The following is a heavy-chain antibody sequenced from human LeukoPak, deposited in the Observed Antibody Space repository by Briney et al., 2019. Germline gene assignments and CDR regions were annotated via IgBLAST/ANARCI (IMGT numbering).Heavy chain of an antibody. J-gene: IGHJ4*02. CDR2: ISSSSSTI. V-gene: IGHV3-48*01. D-gene: IGHD3-10*01. CDR3: ARVDPLDYGSGSYYDY. CDR1: GFTFSSYS. Sequence: GGSLRLSCAASGFTFSSYSMNWVRQAPGKGLEWVSYISSSSSTIYYADSVKGRFTISRDNAKNSLYLRMNSLRAEDTAVYYCARVDPLDYGSGSYYDYWGQGTLVTVSS.